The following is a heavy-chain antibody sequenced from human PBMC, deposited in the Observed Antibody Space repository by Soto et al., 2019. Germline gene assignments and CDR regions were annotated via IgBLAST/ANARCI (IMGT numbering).Heavy chain of an antibody. V-gene: IGHV1-18*01. CDR1: GYTFTSYG. CDR2: ISAYNGNT. D-gene: IGHD5-12*01. Sequence: QVQLVQSGAEVKKPGASVKVSCKASGYTFTSYGISWVRQAPGQGLEWMGWISAYNGNTNDAQKLQGRVTMTTDTSTSTAYMELRSLRSDDTAVYYCARDPYSGYEAGYYYGMDVWGQGTTVTVSS. CDR3: ARDPYSGYEAGYYYGMDV. J-gene: IGHJ6*02.